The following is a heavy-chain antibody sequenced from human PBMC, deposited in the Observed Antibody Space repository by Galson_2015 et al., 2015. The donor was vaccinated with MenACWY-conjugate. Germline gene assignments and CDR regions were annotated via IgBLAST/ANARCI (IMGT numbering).Heavy chain of an antibody. CDR2: IYHSGST. CDR1: GGSISINYW. Sequence: SETLSLTCAVSGGSISINYWWTWVRQPPGKGLEWIGEIYHSGSTNYNPSLKSRLTVSVDKSKNQFSLRLASVTAADTALYFCARARSSRRTGWGQGIVGAVAS. V-gene: IGHV4-4*02. CDR3: ARARSSRRTG. D-gene: IGHD6-13*01. J-gene: IGHJ1*01.